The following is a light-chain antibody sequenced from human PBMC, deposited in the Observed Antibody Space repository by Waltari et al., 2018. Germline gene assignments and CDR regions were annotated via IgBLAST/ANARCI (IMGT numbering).Light chain of an antibody. CDR2: SAS. Sequence: AIRITQSPSSLSASTGDRVTITCRASQGIGSYLAWYQQTPGKAPKLLIHSASTLQRGVPSRFSGSGSGTDFTLTINYLQSEDFATYYCQQYYSYSWAFGLGTKVEMK. J-gene: IGKJ1*01. CDR3: QQYYSYSWA. V-gene: IGKV1-8*01. CDR1: QGIGSY.